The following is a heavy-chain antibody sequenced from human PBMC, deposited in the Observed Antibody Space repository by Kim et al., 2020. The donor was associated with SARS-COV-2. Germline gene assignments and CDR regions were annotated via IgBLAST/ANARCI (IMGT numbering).Heavy chain of an antibody. CDR1: GFIIRTFC. D-gene: IGHD5-12*01. J-gene: IGHJ4*02. Sequence: GGSLRLSCVASGFIIRTFCMSWVRQPPGKGLEWVGDIKEAEGEAYYADSVKGRFTISRDNAKNSLYFQMNSLRAEDTAVYYCMRDPWLYWGQGSMVIASS. CDR2: IKEAEGEA. V-gene: IGHV3-7*03. CDR3: MRDPWLY.